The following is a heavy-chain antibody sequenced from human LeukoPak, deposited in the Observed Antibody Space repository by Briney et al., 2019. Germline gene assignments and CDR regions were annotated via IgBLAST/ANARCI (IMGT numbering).Heavy chain of an antibody. CDR1: GFTFDDYA. CDR2: ISWNSGSI. V-gene: IGHV3-9*01. CDR3: AKDYGGNGRWPVDY. D-gene: IGHD4-23*01. J-gene: IGHJ4*02. Sequence: GGSLRLSCAASGFTFDDYAMHWVRQAPGKGLEWVSGISWNSGSIGYADSVKGRFTISRDNAKNSLYLQMNSLRAEDTALYYRAKDYGGNGRWPVDYWGQGTLVTVSS.